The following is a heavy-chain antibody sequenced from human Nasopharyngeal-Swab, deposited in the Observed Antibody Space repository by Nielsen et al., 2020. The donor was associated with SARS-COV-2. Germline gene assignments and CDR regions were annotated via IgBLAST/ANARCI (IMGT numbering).Heavy chain of an antibody. Sequence: GESLKISCAASGFTFSSSSMTWVRRAPGKGLEWVSSISGSGDFIYNADSLRGRFTISRDNAKNSLFLQMENLRAEDTAVYYCARDLERSPMVQGVDYWGQGTLVTVSS. V-gene: IGHV3-21*01. CDR3: ARDLERSPMVQGVDY. D-gene: IGHD3-10*01. J-gene: IGHJ4*02. CDR2: ISGSGDFI. CDR1: GFTFSSSS.